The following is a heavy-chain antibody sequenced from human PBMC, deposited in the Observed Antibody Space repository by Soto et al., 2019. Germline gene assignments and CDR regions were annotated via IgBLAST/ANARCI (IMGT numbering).Heavy chain of an antibody. CDR1: GFTVSSNY. V-gene: IGHV3-53*01. CDR3: ARDLGVAVATLTLDY. Sequence: GGSLRLSCAASGFTVSSNYMSWVRQAPGKGLEWVSVIYSGGSTYYADYVKGRFTISRHNSKNTLYLQMYSLLAEDTGVYYCARDLGVAVATLTLDYWGRGTLVTVS. J-gene: IGHJ4*02. CDR2: IYSGGST. D-gene: IGHD2-15*01.